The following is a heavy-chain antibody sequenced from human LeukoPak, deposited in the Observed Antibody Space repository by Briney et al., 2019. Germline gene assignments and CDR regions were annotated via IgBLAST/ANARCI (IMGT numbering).Heavy chain of an antibody. CDR3: AKSNRYYSHSYGLDV. CDR2: INPNSGGT. D-gene: IGHD3-9*01. J-gene: IGHJ6*02. CDR1: GYTFTDYY. V-gene: IGHV1-2*02. Sequence: ASVKVSCKASGYTFTDYYVHWVRQAPGQGLEWMGWINPNSGGTNYAQTFQGRVTMTRDTSINTAYMELSRLRSDDTAVYFCAKSNRYYSHSYGLDVWGQGTTVTVSS.